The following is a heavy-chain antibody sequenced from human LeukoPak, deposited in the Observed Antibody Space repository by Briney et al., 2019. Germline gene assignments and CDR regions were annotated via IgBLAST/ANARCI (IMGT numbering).Heavy chain of an antibody. V-gene: IGHV4-59*01. Sequence: SETLSLTCTVSGGSISSYYWSWIRQPPRKGLEWIGYIYYSGSTNYNPSLKSRVTISVDTSKNQFSLNLSSVTAADTAVYYCARYSSGWRSFDIWGQGTMVTVSS. CDR1: GGSISSYY. CDR3: ARYSSGWRSFDI. J-gene: IGHJ3*02. D-gene: IGHD6-19*01. CDR2: IYYSGST.